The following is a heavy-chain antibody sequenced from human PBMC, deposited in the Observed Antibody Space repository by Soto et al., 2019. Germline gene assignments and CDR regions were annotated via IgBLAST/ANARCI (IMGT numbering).Heavy chain of an antibody. Sequence: GASVKVSCKASGLTFTSSAMQWVRQARGQRLEWIGWIVVGSGNTNYAQKFQERVTITRDMSTSTAYMELSSLRSEDTAVYYCAAERTRYPTGYKSLYYYYGMDVWGQGTTVTVSS. CDR3: AAERTRYPTGYKSLYYYYGMDV. J-gene: IGHJ6*02. V-gene: IGHV1-58*02. D-gene: IGHD3-9*01. CDR2: IVVGSGNT. CDR1: GLTFTSSA.